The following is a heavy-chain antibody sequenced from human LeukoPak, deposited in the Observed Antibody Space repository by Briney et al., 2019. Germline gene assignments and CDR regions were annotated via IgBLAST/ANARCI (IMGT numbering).Heavy chain of an antibody. CDR2: ISDNGGST. J-gene: IGHJ4*02. V-gene: IGHV3-23*01. CDR1: GFTVSSNY. Sequence: GGSLRLSCAASGFTVSSNYMSWVRQAPGKGLEWVTAISDNGGSTYYADSVKGRFTISRDNSKNTLYLQMNSLRGDDTAVYHCAKAPSPGYCSSTSCYYDYWGQGTLVTVSS. D-gene: IGHD2-2*01. CDR3: AKAPSPGYCSSTSCYYDY.